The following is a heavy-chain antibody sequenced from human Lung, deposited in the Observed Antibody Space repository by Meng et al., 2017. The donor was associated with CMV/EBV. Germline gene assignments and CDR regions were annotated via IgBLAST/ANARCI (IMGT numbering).Heavy chain of an antibody. CDR3: ASPYVLRNYGMDV. CDR2: INPNTGGT. Sequence: XLKVFCXAAGDTFTGYYIHWVRQAPGQGLEWMGWINPNTGGTTYAQNFQGRVTMTRDTSISAVYMELSRLRTDDTAVNYCASPYVLRNYGMDVWGQGTTVTVSS. D-gene: IGHD2-8*01. V-gene: IGHV1-2*02. J-gene: IGHJ6*02. CDR1: GDTFTGYY.